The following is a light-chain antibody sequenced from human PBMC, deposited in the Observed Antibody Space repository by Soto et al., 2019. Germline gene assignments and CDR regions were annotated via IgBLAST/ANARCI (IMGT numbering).Light chain of an antibody. Sequence: QSVLTQPPSASGTPGQRVTISCSGSSSNIGAQSVYWFQQLPGTAPKLLIYRNNQRPSGVPDRFSGSKSGTSASLAISGLRSEDEADYYCATWDDSLSGVAFGGGTKVTVL. CDR3: ATWDDSLSGVA. J-gene: IGLJ2*01. CDR2: RNN. V-gene: IGLV1-47*01. CDR1: SSNIGAQS.